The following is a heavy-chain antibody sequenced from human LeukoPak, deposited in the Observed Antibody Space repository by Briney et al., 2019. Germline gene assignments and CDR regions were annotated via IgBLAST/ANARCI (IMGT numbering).Heavy chain of an antibody. Sequence: PSETLSLTCSVSGNSVSSGYSWGWIRQAPGKGLEWIGSISHSGTTAYNPSLKSRGTISVDTSKNQFSLNLRSVTAADTAVYYCAKEDGSADYFDSWGQGTLVTVSS. CDR2: ISHSGTT. CDR3: AKEDGSADYFDS. CDR1: GNSVSSGYS. V-gene: IGHV4-38-2*02. J-gene: IGHJ4*02. D-gene: IGHD1-26*01.